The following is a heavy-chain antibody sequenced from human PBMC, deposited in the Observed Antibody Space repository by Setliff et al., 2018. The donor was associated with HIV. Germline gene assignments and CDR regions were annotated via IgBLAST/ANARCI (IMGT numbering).Heavy chain of an antibody. V-gene: IGHV4-61*02. Sequence: SETLSLTCTVSGGSISSGNYYWSWIRQPAGKGLEWIGRIYTSGSTNYNPSLKSRVTISVDTSKNQFSLKLSSVTAADTAVYFCARDMMRWLVMVPGATWGYFDSWGQGALVTVSS. CDR2: IYTSGST. D-gene: IGHD3-16*01. CDR1: GGSISSGNYY. CDR3: ARDMMRWLVMVPGATWGYFDS. J-gene: IGHJ4*02.